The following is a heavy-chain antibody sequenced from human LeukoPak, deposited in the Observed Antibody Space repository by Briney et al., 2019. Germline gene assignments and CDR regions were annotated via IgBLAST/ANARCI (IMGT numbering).Heavy chain of an antibody. CDR1: GFTFSSYG. CDR2: IWYDGSNK. J-gene: IGHJ4*02. D-gene: IGHD3-22*01. CDR3: ARSGYYDSSGSPGY. V-gene: IGHV3-33*01. Sequence: PGGSLRLSCAASGFTFSSYGMHWVRQAPGKGLEWVAVIWYDGSNKYYADSVKGRFTISRDNSKNTLYLQMNSLRAEDTAVYYCARSGYYDSSGSPGYWGQGTLVTVSS.